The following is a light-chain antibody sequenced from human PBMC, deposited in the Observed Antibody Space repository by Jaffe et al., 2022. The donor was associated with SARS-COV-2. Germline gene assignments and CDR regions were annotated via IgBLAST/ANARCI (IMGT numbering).Light chain of an antibody. J-gene: IGLJ3*02. CDR1: TGAVTSGHY. V-gene: IGLV7-46*01. CDR3: LISHAGGRV. CDR2: NTN. Sequence: QAVVTQEPSLTVSPGGTVSLTCGSSTGAVTSGHYPYWFQQKPGQAPRTLIYNTNNKHSWTPARFSGSLLGDKAALTLSGAQPEDEADYYCLISHAGGRVFGGGTKLTVL.